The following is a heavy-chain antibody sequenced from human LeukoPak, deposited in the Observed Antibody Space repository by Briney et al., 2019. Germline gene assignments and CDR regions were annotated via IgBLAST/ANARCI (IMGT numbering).Heavy chain of an antibody. CDR2: IIPIFGTA. CDR1: GGTFSSYA. V-gene: IGHV1-69*13. D-gene: IGHD2-2*01. J-gene: IGHJ2*01. Sequence: ASVKVSCKASGGTFSSYAISWVRRAPGQGVEWMGWIIPIFGTANYAQKFQGRVTITADESSSTAYMELSSLRSEDTAVYYCARDRYGYCSSTSCPYFDLWGRGTLVTVSS. CDR3: ARDRYGYCSSTSCPYFDL.